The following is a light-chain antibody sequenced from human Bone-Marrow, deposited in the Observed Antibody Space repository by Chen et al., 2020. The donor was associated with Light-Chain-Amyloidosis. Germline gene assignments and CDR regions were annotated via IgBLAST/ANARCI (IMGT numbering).Light chain of an antibody. V-gene: IGKV3-20*01. CDR2: GAS. Sequence: EIVLTQSPDTLSLSPGERATLSCRASQNIDWGYLNWYQQKLGQAPRLLIYGASSRANGVPDRFSGSGSGTDFTLTISRLEPEDFAVYYCQQFGPSRWTFGRGNKVEIK. J-gene: IGKJ1*01. CDR3: QQFGPSRWT. CDR1: QNIDWGY.